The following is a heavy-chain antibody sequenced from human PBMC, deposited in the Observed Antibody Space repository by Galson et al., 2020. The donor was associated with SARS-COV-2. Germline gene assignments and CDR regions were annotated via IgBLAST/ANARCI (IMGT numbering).Heavy chain of an antibody. J-gene: IGHJ6*03. D-gene: IGHD2-8*01. Sequence: SETLSLTCAVYGGYLSAYSWTWVRQPPGKGLEWIGEISDGGRTNYRPSLKSRVFMSVDTSKNQFSLKLSSVTAADTAVYYCARGGSRPIMVFDYYYFYMDVWGKGTTVTVSS. CDR1: GGYLSAYS. CDR2: ISDGGRT. V-gene: IGHV4-34*01. CDR3: ARGGSRPIMVFDYYYFYMDV.